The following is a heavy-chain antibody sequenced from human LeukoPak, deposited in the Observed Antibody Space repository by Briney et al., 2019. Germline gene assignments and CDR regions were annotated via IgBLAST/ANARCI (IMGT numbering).Heavy chain of an antibody. J-gene: IGHJ3*02. D-gene: IGHD2-2*01. V-gene: IGHV1-46*01. CDR1: GYTFTFYY. CDR2: TNPSGSSR. Sequence: ASVTVSFKSSGYTFTFYYMHWVRQPHGQGLEWMGITNPSGSSRSYAQKCQGRVTVTRDTSTSTVYMELSSLRFDDTAVYYCAREPSPPYAQYCSSTSYYGAFDIWGQGTMVTVSS. CDR3: AREPSPPYAQYCSSTSYYGAFDI.